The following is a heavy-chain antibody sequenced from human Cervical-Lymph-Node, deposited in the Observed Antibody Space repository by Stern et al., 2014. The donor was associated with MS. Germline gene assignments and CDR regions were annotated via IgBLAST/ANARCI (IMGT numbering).Heavy chain of an antibody. J-gene: IGHJ4*02. V-gene: IGHV3-33*01. Sequence: VQLVEAGGGVVQPGRSLRLSCAASGFSFSRYAMHWVRQAPGQGLGWEALMWYDGSNPYYAYSVTGRFTISRDNFKNSLYLQMNSLIAEDTAVYYCASAYSSSHYYFDYWGQGTLVTVSS. D-gene: IGHD6-13*01. CDR1: GFSFSRYA. CDR2: MWYDGSNP. CDR3: ASAYSSSHYYFDY.